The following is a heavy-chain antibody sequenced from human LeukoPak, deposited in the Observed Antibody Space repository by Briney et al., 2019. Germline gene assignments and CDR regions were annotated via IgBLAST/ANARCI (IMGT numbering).Heavy chain of an antibody. CDR1: GYTFTGYY. V-gene: IGHV1-2*02. CDR2: INPNSGGT. Sequence: GASVKVSCKASGYTFTGYYMHWVRQAPGQGLEWMGWINPNSGGTNYAQKFRGRVTMTRDTSISTAYMELSSLRSDDTAVYYCARGVPIQSDEGWFDPWGQGTLVTVSS. D-gene: IGHD5-18*01. CDR3: ARGVPIQSDEGWFDP. J-gene: IGHJ5*02.